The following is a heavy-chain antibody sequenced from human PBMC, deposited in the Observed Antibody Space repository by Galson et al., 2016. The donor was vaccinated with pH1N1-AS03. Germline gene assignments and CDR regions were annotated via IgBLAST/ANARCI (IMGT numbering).Heavy chain of an antibody. CDR3: ARDPRGPCTSATCPTTYYFGMDV. Sequence: SVKVSCKASGYIFTGFYVHWVRQAPGQGLEWMGWINTDSGVTNYAQKFEAWVTMTRDTSVSTAYMELYWLKSDDTAVYYCARDPRGPCTSATCPTTYYFGMDVWGQGTTVIASS. J-gene: IGHJ6*02. V-gene: IGHV1-2*04. D-gene: IGHD2-2*01. CDR1: GYIFTGFY. CDR2: INTDSGVT.